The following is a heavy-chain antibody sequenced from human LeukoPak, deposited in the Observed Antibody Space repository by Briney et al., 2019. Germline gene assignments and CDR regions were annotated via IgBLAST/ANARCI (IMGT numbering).Heavy chain of an antibody. CDR2: IYYSGST. CDR1: GGSISGTSHY. V-gene: IGHV4-39*07. D-gene: IGHD1/OR15-1a*01. CDR3: ANEQTPDAFDI. J-gene: IGHJ3*02. Sequence: PSETLSLTCTVSGGSISGTSHYWGWIRQPPGKGLEWIGSIYYSGSTYYNPSLKSRVTISVDTSKNHFSLKMRSVMAADTAVYYCANEQTPDAFDIWGQGTMVIVSS.